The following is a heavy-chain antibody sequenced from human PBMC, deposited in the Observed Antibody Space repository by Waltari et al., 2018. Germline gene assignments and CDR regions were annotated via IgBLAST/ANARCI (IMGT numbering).Heavy chain of an antibody. CDR1: GFTFSSYA. V-gene: IGHV3-23*04. Sequence: EVQLVESGGGLVQPGGSLRLSCAASGFTFSSYAMSWVRQAPGKGLEWVSDISGSGGSTYYADSVKGRFTISRDNSKNTLYLQMNGLRAEDTAVYYCAKEGVGATTLLAIFDYWGQGTLVPVSS. CDR2: ISGSGGST. CDR3: AKEGVGATTLLAIFDY. D-gene: IGHD1-26*01. J-gene: IGHJ4*02.